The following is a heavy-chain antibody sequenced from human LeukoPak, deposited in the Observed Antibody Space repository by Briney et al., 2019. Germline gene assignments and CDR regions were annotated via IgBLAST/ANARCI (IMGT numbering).Heavy chain of an antibody. V-gene: IGHV4-61*01. Sequence: SETLSLTCTVSGGSVSSGSYYWSWIRQPPGKRLEWIGYIYYSGSTNYNPSLKSRVTISVDTSKNQFSLKLSSVTAADTAVYYCASKPRDIVVVPAAMMDYYYGMDVWGKGTTVTVSS. D-gene: IGHD2-2*01. CDR1: GGSVSSGSYY. CDR3: ASKPRDIVVVPAAMMDYYYGMDV. CDR2: IYYSGST. J-gene: IGHJ6*04.